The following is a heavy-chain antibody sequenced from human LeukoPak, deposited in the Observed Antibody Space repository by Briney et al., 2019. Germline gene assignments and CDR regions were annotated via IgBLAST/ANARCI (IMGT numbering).Heavy chain of an antibody. CDR1: GFTFSRYW. V-gene: IGHV3-74*01. D-gene: IGHD6-19*01. Sequence: GGSLRLSCAASGFTFSRYWMHWVRQALGKGLVWVARMNSDGSSINYGDSVKGRFTISRDNAKNTLYLQVNSLRAEDTAVYYCSRDGGWSFGYWGQGTLVTVSS. J-gene: IGHJ4*02. CDR3: SRDGGWSFGY. CDR2: MNSDGSSI.